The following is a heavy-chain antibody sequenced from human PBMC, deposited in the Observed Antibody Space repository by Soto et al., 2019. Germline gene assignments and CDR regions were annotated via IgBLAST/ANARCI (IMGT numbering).Heavy chain of an antibody. V-gene: IGHV3-74*01. CDR3: ARGYGDRYDGNGYLGRN. Sequence: EVQLVESGGGLVQPGESLTLSCAASGFPFSSYWMHWVRQAPGKGLVWVSRIKSDGSGTYYADSVQDRFTISRDNARNKLSLQMNSLRVEDTAVYFCARGYGDRYDGNGYLGRNWGQGTLVTVSS. CDR1: GFPFSSYW. J-gene: IGHJ4*02. D-gene: IGHD3-22*01. CDR2: IKSDGSGT.